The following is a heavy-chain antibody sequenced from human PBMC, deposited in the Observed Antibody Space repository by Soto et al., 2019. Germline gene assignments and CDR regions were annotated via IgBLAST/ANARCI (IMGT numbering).Heavy chain of an antibody. J-gene: IGHJ3*02. CDR1: GYNFATYW. CDR2: IYPGDSET. Sequence: PGESLKISCKGSGYNFATYWIAWVRQMPGKGLEWMGIIYPGDSETRYSPSFQGQVTISADKSISTAYLQWSSLKASDTAMYYCARVDTAMGVNAFDIWGQGTMVTVSS. CDR3: ARVDTAMGVNAFDI. D-gene: IGHD5-18*01. V-gene: IGHV5-51*01.